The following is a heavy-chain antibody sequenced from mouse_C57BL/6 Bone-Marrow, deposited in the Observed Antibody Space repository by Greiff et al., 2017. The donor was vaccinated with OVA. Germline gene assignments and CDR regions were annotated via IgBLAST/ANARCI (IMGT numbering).Heavy chain of an antibody. D-gene: IGHD1-1*01. Sequence: EVKLMESGGDLVKPGGSLKLSCAASGFTFSSYGMSWVRQTPDKRLEWVATISSGGSYTYYPDSVKGRFTISRDNAKNTLYLQMSSLKSEDTAMYYCARHGVYYGSTWFAYWGQGTLVTVSA. CDR2: ISSGGSYT. CDR3: ARHGVYYGSTWFAY. J-gene: IGHJ3*01. V-gene: IGHV5-6*01. CDR1: GFTFSSYG.